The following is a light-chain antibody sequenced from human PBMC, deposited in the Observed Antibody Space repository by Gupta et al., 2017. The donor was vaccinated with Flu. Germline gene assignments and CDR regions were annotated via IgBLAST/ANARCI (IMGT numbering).Light chain of an antibody. Sequence: EIVMTQTPTSLSVTPGLPASISCKSSQSLLHSNGKTYLYWYLHKAGQPPQLLVYEISHRYSGVPDRLSGSGSGTDFTLKISRVEAEDVGVYYCMQSVHLPYTFGQGTKLEIK. J-gene: IGKJ2*01. CDR2: EIS. CDR1: QSLLHSNGKTY. V-gene: IGKV2D-29*01. CDR3: MQSVHLPYT.